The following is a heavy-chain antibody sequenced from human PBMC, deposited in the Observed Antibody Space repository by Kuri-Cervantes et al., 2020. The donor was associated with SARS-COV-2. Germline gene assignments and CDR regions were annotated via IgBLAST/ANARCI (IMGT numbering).Heavy chain of an antibody. CDR3: AKVWEDIVVVPAFDI. Sequence: GGSLRLSCAASGFTFSDYYMSWIRQAPGKGLEWVSYISSSGSTIYYADSVKGRFTISRDNAKNSLYLQMNSLRAEDTAVYYCAKVWEDIVVVPAFDIWGQGTMVTVSS. CDR1: GFTFSDYY. J-gene: IGHJ3*02. D-gene: IGHD2-2*01. V-gene: IGHV3-11*04. CDR2: ISSSGSTI.